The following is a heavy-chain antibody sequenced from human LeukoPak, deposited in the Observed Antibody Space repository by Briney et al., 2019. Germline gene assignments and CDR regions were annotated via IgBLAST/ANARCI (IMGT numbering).Heavy chain of an antibody. CDR1: GGSFSAYY. D-gene: IGHD2-15*01. CDR2: INHSGSA. J-gene: IGHJ4*02. CDR3: ARAKETAPTH. Sequence: SETLSLTCAVSGGSFSAYYWTWIRQPPGKGLEWIGEINHSGSANYNPSLKSRVTISLDTSKNQFSLKLSSVTAADTAVYYCARAKETAPTHWGKGTLVTASS. V-gene: IGHV4-34*01.